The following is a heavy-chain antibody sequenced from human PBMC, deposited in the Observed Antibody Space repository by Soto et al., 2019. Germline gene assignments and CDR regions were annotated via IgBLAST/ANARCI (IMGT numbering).Heavy chain of an antibody. CDR1: GASXXSNDW. Sequence: QVXXXESGXXXVXPSGXXSXXXXXSGASXXSNDWWNWVRQPPGKGLEWIGEIYHGGTTIYNPSLNSRVRISIDESKNHFSLKLTSVTAADTAVYYCARDFKAPKDAWAFDYWGQGILVTVSS. D-gene: IGHD3-16*01. CDR2: IYHGGTT. J-gene: IGHJ4*02. V-gene: IGHV4-4*02. CDR3: ARDFKAPKDAWAFDY.